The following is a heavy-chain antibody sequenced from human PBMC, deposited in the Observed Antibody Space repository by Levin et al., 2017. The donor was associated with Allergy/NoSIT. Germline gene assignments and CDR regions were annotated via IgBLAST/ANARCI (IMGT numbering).Heavy chain of an antibody. D-gene: IGHD3-3*01. CDR1: GGSITITSYY. V-gene: IGHV4-39*02. Sequence: SETLSLICSVSGGSITITSYYWGWIRQPPGKGLEWIGSIYYTGSSHYNPSLKSRVTISVDTSKDHFSLNLTSVTAADTAVYFCAGSSSLEYFDPWGQGTLVTVSS. CDR3: AGSSSLEYFDP. CDR2: IYYTGSS. J-gene: IGHJ5*02.